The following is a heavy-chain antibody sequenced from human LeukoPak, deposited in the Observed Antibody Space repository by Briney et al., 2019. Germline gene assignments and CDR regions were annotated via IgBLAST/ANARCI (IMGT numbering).Heavy chain of an antibody. CDR1: GFTFSSYA. CDR3: ARVGYSSGWYRGYYFDY. Sequence: GGSLRLSCAASGFTFSSYAMHWVRQAPGKGLEWVAVISYDGSNKYYADSVKGRFTISRDNSKNTLYLQMNSLRAEDTAVYYCARVGYSSGWYRGYYFDYWGQGTLVTVSS. CDR2: ISYDGSNK. V-gene: IGHV3-30*04. D-gene: IGHD6-19*01. J-gene: IGHJ4*02.